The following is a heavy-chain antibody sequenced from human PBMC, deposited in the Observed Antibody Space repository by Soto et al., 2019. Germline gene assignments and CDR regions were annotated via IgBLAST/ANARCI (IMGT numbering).Heavy chain of an antibody. Sequence: PGGSLRLSCAASGFTFSSYGMHWVRQAPGKGLEWVAVISYDGSNKYYADSVKGRFTISRDNSKNTLYLQMNSLRAEDTAVYYCAKDGRLHSQLVPFEYWGQGTLVTVSS. CDR2: ISYDGSNK. J-gene: IGHJ4*02. CDR1: GFTFSSYG. D-gene: IGHD6-6*01. CDR3: AKDGRLHSQLVPFEY. V-gene: IGHV3-30*18.